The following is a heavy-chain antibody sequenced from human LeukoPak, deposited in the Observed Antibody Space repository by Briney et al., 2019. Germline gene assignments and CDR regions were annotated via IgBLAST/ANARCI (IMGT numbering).Heavy chain of an antibody. V-gene: IGHV3-9*03. CDR2: ISWNSGSI. D-gene: IGHD5-18*01. CDR1: GLTFDDYA. CDR3: AKEGGGYSYGYSEFDP. J-gene: IGHJ5*02. Sequence: PGGSLRLSCAASGLTFDDYAMHWVPQAPGKGLDWVSGISWNSGSIGYADSVKGRFTISRDNAKNSLYLQMNSLRAEDVALYYCAKEGGGYSYGYSEFDPWGQGTLVTVSS.